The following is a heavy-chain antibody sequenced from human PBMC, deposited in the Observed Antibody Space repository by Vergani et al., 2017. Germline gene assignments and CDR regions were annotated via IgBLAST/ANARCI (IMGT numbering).Heavy chain of an antibody. J-gene: IGHJ4*02. CDR3: ARYLRGCSSTSCYAGYYFDY. D-gene: IGHD2-2*01. CDR2: TYYRSKWYN. CDR1: GDSVSSNSAA. V-gene: IGHV6-1*01. Sequence: QVQLQQSGPGLVKPSQTLSLTCAISGDSVSSNSAAWNWIRQSPSRGLEWLGRTYYRSKWYNDYAVSVKSRITINPDTSKNQFSLQLNSVTPEDTAVYYCARYLRGCSSTSCYAGYYFDYWGQGTLVTVSS.